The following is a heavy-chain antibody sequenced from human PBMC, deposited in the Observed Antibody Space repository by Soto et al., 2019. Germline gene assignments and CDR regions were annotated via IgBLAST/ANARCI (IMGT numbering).Heavy chain of an antibody. D-gene: IGHD2-15*01. Sequence: SSETLSLTCTVSGGSISSYYWSWIRQPPGKGLEWIGYIYYSGSTNYNPSLKSRVTISVDTSKNQFSLKLSSVTAADTAVYYCARTYCSGGSCYYFDYWGQGTLVTVSS. CDR1: GGSISSYY. CDR2: IYYSGST. CDR3: ARTYCSGGSCYYFDY. J-gene: IGHJ4*02. V-gene: IGHV4-59*08.